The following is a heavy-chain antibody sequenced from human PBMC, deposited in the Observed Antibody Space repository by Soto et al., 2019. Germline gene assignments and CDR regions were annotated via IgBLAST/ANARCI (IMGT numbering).Heavy chain of an antibody. V-gene: IGHV3-30-3*01. CDR3: ARGIGGAPYYYYYGMDV. CDR2: ISYDGSNK. CDR1: GFTFSSYA. Sequence: GGSLSLSCAASGFTFSSYAMHWVRQAPGKGLEWVAVISYDGSNKYYADSVKGRFTISRDNSKNTLYLQMNSLRAEDTAVYYCARGIGGAPYYYYYGMDVWGQGTTVTVSS. J-gene: IGHJ6*02. D-gene: IGHD1-26*01.